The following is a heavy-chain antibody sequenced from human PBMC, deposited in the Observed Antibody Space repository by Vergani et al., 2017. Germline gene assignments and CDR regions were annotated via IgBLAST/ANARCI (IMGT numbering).Heavy chain of an antibody. J-gene: IGHJ3*02. CDR1: GYSISSGYY. CDR2: IYHSGST. D-gene: IGHD6-6*01. Sequence: QVQLQESGPGLVKPSETLSLTCAVSGYSISSGYYWGWIRQPPGKGLEWIGSIYHSGSTNYNPSLKSRVTISVDTSKNQFSLKLSSVTAADTAVYYCARGRRVSSIAARRAFDIWGQGTMVTVSS. V-gene: IGHV4-38-2*01. CDR3: ARGRRVSSIAARRAFDI.